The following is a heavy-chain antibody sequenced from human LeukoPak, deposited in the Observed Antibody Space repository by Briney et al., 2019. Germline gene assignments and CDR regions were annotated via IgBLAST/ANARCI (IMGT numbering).Heavy chain of an antibody. V-gene: IGHV3-11*04. CDR3: ARGIASTSYDAFDI. CDR2: ISSSGSNI. CDR1: GFTFSEYY. J-gene: IGHJ3*02. Sequence: PGGXXRLSCAASGFTFSEYYMSWLGQAPGKGVEGVSYISSSGSNIYYADSVKGGFTIYRDNAKNSVYMQMNRLRAEDTAVYYCARGIASTSYDAFDIWGQGTMVTVSS. D-gene: IGHD2-2*01.